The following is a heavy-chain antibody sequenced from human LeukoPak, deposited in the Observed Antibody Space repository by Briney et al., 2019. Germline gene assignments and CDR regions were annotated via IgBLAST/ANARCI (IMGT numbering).Heavy chain of an antibody. Sequence: PGRSLRLSCAASGFTFSSYGMHWVRQPPGKGLEWVAVIWYDGSNKYYADSVKGRFTISRDNSKNTLYLQMNSLRAEDTAVYYCARGSQDSAYYFDYWGQGTLVTVSS. CDR3: ARGSQDSAYYFDY. CDR2: IWYDGSNK. CDR1: GFTFSSYG. V-gene: IGHV3-33*01. J-gene: IGHJ4*02. D-gene: IGHD3/OR15-3a*01.